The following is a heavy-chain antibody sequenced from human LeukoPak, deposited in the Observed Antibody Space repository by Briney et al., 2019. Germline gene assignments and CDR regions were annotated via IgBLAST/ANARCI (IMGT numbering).Heavy chain of an antibody. CDR1: GFTFSSYA. Sequence: PGGSLRLSCAASGFTFSSYAMHWVRQAPGKGLEWVAVISYDGSNKYYADSVKGRFTISRDNSKNTLYLQMNSLRAEDTAVYYCARDRVVAGNWYFDLWGRGTLVTVSS. D-gene: IGHD6-19*01. CDR3: ARDRVVAGNWYFDL. V-gene: IGHV3-30-3*01. J-gene: IGHJ2*01. CDR2: ISYDGSNK.